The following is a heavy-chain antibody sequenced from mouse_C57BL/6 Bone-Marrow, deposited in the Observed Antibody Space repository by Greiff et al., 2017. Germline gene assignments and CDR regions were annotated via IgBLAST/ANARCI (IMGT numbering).Heavy chain of an antibody. V-gene: IGHV1-64*01. CDR3: ARDYGSFYAMDY. CDR2: IHPNSGRT. J-gene: IGHJ4*01. D-gene: IGHD1-1*01. CDR1: GYTFTSYW. Sequence: QVQLQQPGAELVKPGASVKLSCKASGYTFTSYWMHWVKQRPGQGLEWIGMIHPNSGRTNYNEKFKSKATLTVDKSSSTAYMQISSLTSEDSAVYYCARDYGSFYAMDYWGQGTSVTVSS.